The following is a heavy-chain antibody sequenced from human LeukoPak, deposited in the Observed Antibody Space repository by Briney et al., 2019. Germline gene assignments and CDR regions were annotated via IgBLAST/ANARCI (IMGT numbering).Heavy chain of an antibody. CDR3: ARDFRPGLVPSFDY. CDR1: GLTFSSYA. D-gene: IGHD3/OR15-3a*01. J-gene: IGHJ4*02. V-gene: IGHV3-23*01. CDR2: ITGSGDTT. Sequence: GGSLRLSCAASGLTFSSYAMSWVRQAPGKGLEWVPHITGSGDTTYYGDPVKGRFTISRDNSKNTLYLQMSSLRAEDTAVYYCARDFRPGLVPSFDYWGQGTLVTVSS.